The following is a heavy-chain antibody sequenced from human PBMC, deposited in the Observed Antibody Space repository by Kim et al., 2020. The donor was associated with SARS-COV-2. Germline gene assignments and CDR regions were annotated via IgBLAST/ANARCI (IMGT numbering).Heavy chain of an antibody. D-gene: IGHD3-16*01. CDR1: GGSISSSSYY. CDR2: IYYSGST. CDR3: ARLGSSGRY. J-gene: IGHJ4*02. V-gene: IGHV4-39*01. Sequence: SQTLSLTCTVSGGSISSSSYYWGWIRQPPGKGLEWIGSIYYSGSTYYNPSLKSRVTISVDTSNNQFSLKLNSVTAADTAVYYCARLGSSGRYWGQGTLVTVSS.